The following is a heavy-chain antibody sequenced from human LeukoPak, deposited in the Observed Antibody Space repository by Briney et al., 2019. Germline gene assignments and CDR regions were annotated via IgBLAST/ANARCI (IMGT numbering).Heavy chain of an antibody. D-gene: IGHD3-22*01. CDR2: IIPILGIA. V-gene: IGHV1-69*04. J-gene: IGHJ3*02. CDR3: STMIVVVGDAFDI. Sequence: ASVKVSCKASGGTFSSYAISWVRQAPGQGLEWMGRIIPILGIANYAQKFQGRVTITADKSTSTAYMELSSLRPEDTAVYYCSTMIVVVGDAFDIWGQGTMVTVSS. CDR1: GGTFSSYA.